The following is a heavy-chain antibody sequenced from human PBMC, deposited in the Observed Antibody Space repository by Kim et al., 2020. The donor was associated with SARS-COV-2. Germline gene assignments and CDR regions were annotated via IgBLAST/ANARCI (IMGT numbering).Heavy chain of an antibody. V-gene: IGHV3-21*01. CDR3: AREESGYSSGWYEFYYYGMDV. Sequence: GGSLRLSCAASGFTFSSYSMNWVRQAPGKGLEWVSSISSSSSYIYYADSVKGRFTISRDNAKNSLYLQMNSLRAEDTAVYYCAREESGYSSGWYEFYYYGMDVWGQGTTVTVSS. D-gene: IGHD6-19*01. J-gene: IGHJ6*02. CDR1: GFTFSSYS. CDR2: ISSSSSYI.